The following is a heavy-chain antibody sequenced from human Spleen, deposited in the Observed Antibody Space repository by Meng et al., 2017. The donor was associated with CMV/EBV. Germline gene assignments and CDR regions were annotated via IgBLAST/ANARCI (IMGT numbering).Heavy chain of an antibody. CDR2: IIPIFGTA. CDR1: GYTLTGYY. Sequence: SVKVSCKASGYTLTGYYMHWVRQAPGQGLEWMGGIIPIFGTANYAQKFQGRVTITTDESTSTPYMELSSLRSEDTAVYYCTRLGGPAAINYYYYGMDVWGQGTTVTVSS. CDR3: TRLGGPAAINYYYYGMDV. V-gene: IGHV1-69*05. J-gene: IGHJ6*02. D-gene: IGHD2-2*02.